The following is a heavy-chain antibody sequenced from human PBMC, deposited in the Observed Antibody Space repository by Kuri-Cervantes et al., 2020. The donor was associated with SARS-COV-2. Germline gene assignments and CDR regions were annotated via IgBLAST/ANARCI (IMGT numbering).Heavy chain of an antibody. CDR1: GGSVSSGSHY. CDR3: ARTLDYYGSGTYCLDY. CDR2: IYYSGST. J-gene: IGHJ4*02. V-gene: IGHV4-61*01. D-gene: IGHD3-10*01. Sequence: ESLKISCIVSGGSVSSGSHYWSWIRQPPGKGLEWTGYIYYSGSTKYNPSLKSRVTMSVDTSKNQFSLKLNSVTPADTAVYYCARTLDYYGSGTYCLDYWGQGTLVTVSS.